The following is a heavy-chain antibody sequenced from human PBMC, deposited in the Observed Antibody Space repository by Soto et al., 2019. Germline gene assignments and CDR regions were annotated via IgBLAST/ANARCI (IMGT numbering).Heavy chain of an antibody. Sequence: GGSLRLSCAAPGFTFSNAWMSWVRQAPGKGLEWVGRIKSKTDGGTTDYAAPVKGRFTISRDDSKNTLYLQMNSLKTEDTAVYYCTTDAPNPGSYYYYYGMDVWGQGTTVTVSS. J-gene: IGHJ6*02. CDR3: TTDAPNPGSYYYYYGMDV. CDR1: GFTFSNAW. D-gene: IGHD2-8*01. V-gene: IGHV3-15*01. CDR2: IKSKTDGGTT.